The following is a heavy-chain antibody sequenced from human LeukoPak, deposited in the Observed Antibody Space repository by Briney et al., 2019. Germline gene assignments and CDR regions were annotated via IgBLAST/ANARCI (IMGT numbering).Heavy chain of an antibody. CDR1: GFTFSDFG. CDR2: LSPHGNYE. J-gene: IGHJ4*02. Sequence: GGSLRLSCAASGFTFSDFGIHWVRQAPGKGLEWVAVLSPHGNYEYYADSVQGRFTISRDDSKNTVLLQMNSLRDEDTAVYYCARDWIDRSLDYWGQGTLVTVSS. V-gene: IGHV3-33*01. CDR3: ARDWIDRSLDY. D-gene: IGHD2-2*03.